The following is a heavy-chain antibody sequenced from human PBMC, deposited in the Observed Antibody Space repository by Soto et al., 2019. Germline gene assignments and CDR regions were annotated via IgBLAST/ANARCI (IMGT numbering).Heavy chain of an antibody. J-gene: IGHJ5*02. CDR1: GYSFSGYW. V-gene: IGHV5-51*01. Sequence: GESLKISCKASGYSFSGYWIGWVRQMPGKGLEWMGIIYPGDSNPRYSPSFQGQVTISVDKSISTAYLQWSSLKASDTAMYYCVRFWSSSGVPDLLDPWAQGTLVLGSS. CDR2: IYPGDSNP. CDR3: VRFWSSSGVPDLLDP. D-gene: IGHD6-19*01.